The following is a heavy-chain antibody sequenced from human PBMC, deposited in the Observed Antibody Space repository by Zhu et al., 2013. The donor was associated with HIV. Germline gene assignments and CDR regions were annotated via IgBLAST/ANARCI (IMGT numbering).Heavy chain of an antibody. J-gene: IGHJ3*02. CDR2: IIPILGIA. D-gene: IGHD3-22*01. CDR1: GGTFSSYT. V-gene: IGHV1-69*08. Sequence: QVQLVQSGAEVKKPGSSVKVSCKASGGTFSSYTISWVRQAPGQGLEWMGRIIPILGIANYAQKFQGRVTITADKSTSTAYMELSSLRSEDTAVYYCARDLGVVAYVGAFDIWGQGTMVTVSS. CDR3: ARDLGVVAYVGAFDI.